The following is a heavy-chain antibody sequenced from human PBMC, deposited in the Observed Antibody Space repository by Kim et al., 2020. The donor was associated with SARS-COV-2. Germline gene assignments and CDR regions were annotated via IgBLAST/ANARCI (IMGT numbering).Heavy chain of an antibody. CDR3: ARDRVPVVRGAIPGWNYFDY. Sequence: GGSLRLSCAASGFTFSSYEMNWVRQAPGKGLEWVSYISSSGSTIYYADSVKGRFTISRDNAKNSLYLQMNSLRAEDTAVYYCARDRVPVVRGAIPGWNYFDYWGQGTLVTVSS. D-gene: IGHD3-10*01. CDR2: ISSSGSTI. J-gene: IGHJ4*02. CDR1: GFTFSSYE. V-gene: IGHV3-48*03.